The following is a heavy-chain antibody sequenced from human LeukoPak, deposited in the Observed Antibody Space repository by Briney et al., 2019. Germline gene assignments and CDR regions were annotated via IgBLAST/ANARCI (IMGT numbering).Heavy chain of an antibody. Sequence: SETLSLTCSVSGGSISSHYWSWIRQPPGKGLEWIGHIYYSGSTKYNPSLKSRVTISVDTSKNQFSLKLSSVTAADTAVYYCARDPPGYSYGSYYYGMDVWGQGTTVTVSS. CDR2: IYYSGST. J-gene: IGHJ6*02. CDR3: ARDPPGYSYGSYYYGMDV. CDR1: GGSISSHY. V-gene: IGHV4-59*11. D-gene: IGHD5-18*01.